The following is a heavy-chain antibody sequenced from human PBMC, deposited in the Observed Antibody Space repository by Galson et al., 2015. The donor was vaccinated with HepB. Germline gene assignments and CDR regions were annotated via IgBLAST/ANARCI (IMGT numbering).Heavy chain of an antibody. D-gene: IGHD6-19*01. CDR3: ARVRAVAGLDY. CDR2: FYFGANT. V-gene: IGHV4-39*07. CDR1: GVSISSSTYY. Sequence: TLSLTCTVSGVSISSSTYYWGWIRQSPGKGLEWIGSFYFGANTLYNASLKSRLTISVDTSRNLFSLNLRSVTAADTAVYYCARVRAVAGLDYWGQGTLVTVSS. J-gene: IGHJ4*02.